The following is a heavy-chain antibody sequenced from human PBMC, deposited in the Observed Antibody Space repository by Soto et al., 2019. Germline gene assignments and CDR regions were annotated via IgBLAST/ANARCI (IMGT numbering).Heavy chain of an antibody. Sequence: QVQLVQSGAEVKKPGASVKVSCKASGYTFTSYGISWVRQAPGQGLEWMGWISAYNGNTNYAQKLQGRVTMTTDTSTSTAYMELRSLRSDDTAVYYCARELYNWNVPYYYGMDVWGQGTTVTVSS. J-gene: IGHJ6*02. CDR1: GYTFTSYG. V-gene: IGHV1-18*04. CDR2: ISAYNGNT. CDR3: ARELYNWNVPYYYGMDV. D-gene: IGHD1-20*01.